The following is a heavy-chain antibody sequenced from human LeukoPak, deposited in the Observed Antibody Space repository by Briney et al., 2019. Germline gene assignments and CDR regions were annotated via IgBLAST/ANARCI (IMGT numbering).Heavy chain of an antibody. D-gene: IGHD2-15*01. CDR2: TYHSGRT. V-gene: IGHV4-38-2*02. J-gene: IGHJ4*02. CDR3: ARAKGYCSGNTCDSPFDS. Sequence: SETLSLTCTVFGYSISSGYYWGWIRQPPRKGLEWIGNTYHSGRTYSNPSLKSRVTISVDTSKNQFSLKLTSVTAADTAVYYCARAKGYCSGNTCDSPFDSWGQGTLVTVSS. CDR1: GYSISSGYY.